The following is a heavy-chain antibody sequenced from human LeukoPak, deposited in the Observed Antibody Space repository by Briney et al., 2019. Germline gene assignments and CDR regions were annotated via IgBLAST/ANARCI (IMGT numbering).Heavy chain of an antibody. D-gene: IGHD2-15*01. Sequence: GGSLRLSCAASGLTFRSYWMTWVRQAPGKGLEWVANIKEDGSGKYYVDSVKGRFTISRDNAKNSLYLQMNSLRAGDTAVYYCARDTGCSGGSCYSFYDYWGQGTLVTVSS. J-gene: IGHJ4*02. CDR1: GLTFRSYW. CDR3: ARDTGCSGGSCYSFYDY. V-gene: IGHV3-7*01. CDR2: IKEDGSGK.